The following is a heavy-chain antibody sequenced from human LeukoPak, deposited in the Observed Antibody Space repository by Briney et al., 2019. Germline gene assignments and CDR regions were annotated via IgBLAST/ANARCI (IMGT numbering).Heavy chain of an antibody. D-gene: IGHD2-15*01. V-gene: IGHV1-8*01. CDR3: ARGPGIGYWAEEATAFDI. Sequence: ASVKVSCKASGYTFTSYDINWVRQAPGQGLEWMGWMNLNSGNTGYAQKFQGRVTMTRNTSISTAYMELSSLRSEDTAVYYCARGPGIGYWAEEATAFDIWGQGTMVTVSS. CDR2: MNLNSGNT. J-gene: IGHJ3*02. CDR1: GYTFTSYD.